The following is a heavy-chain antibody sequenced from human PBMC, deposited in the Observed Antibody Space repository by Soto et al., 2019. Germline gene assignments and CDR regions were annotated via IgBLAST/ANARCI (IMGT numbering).Heavy chain of an antibody. D-gene: IGHD2-15*01. Sequence: PPATLSLTCTVSGGSISSDYWSWIRQPPGKELEWIGYIYYSGSTNYNPSLKSRVTISVDTSKNQFSLKLSSVTAADTAVYYCARHKPRFAVGCSGGSCYDTIDYWGQGTLVTVS. CDR1: GGSISSDY. V-gene: IGHV4-59*08. J-gene: IGHJ4*02. CDR3: ARHKPRFAVGCSGGSCYDTIDY. CDR2: IYYSGST.